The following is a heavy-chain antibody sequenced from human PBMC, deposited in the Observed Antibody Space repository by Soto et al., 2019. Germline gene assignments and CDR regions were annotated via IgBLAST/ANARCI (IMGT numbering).Heavy chain of an antibody. CDR1: GFSFTNYA. J-gene: IGHJ6*02. CDR3: AKFPYGSGSYPIYYYGMDV. V-gene: IGHV3-23*01. D-gene: IGHD3-10*01. Sequence: GGSLRLSCGASGFSFTNYAMSWVRQAPGSGLEWVSAISGSDGSTYYADSVRGRFTFCRDNSKDTLYLQMNSLRAEDTAVYYCAKFPYGSGSYPIYYYGMDVWGQGTTVTVSS. CDR2: ISGSDGST.